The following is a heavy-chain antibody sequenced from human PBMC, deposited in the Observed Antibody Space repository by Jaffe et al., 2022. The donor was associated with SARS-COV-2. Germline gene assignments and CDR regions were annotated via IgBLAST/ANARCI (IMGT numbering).Heavy chain of an antibody. CDR1: GFTFSSYG. D-gene: IGHD3-3*01. J-gene: IGHJ4*02. CDR3: AKAGQIRSSPTPFDY. V-gene: IGHV3-30*18. CDR2: ISYDGSNK. Sequence: QVQLVESGGGVVQPGRSLRLSCAASGFTFSSYGMHWVRQAPGKGLEWVAVISYDGSNKYYADSVKGRFTISRDNSKNTLYLQMNSLRAEDTAVYYCAKAGQIRSSPTPFDYWGQGTLVTVSS.